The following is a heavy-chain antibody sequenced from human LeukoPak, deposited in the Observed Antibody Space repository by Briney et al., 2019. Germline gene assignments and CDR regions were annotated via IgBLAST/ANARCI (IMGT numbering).Heavy chain of an antibody. D-gene: IGHD1-26*01. J-gene: IGHJ3*02. Sequence: SETLSLTCAVYGGSFSGYYWSWIRQPPGKGLEWIGEINHSGSTNYNPSLKSRVTISVDTSKNQFSLKLSSVTAADTAVYYCARHCGSYYLRDAFDIWGQGTMVTVSS. CDR3: ARHCGSYYLRDAFDI. V-gene: IGHV4-34*01. CDR1: GGSFSGYY. CDR2: INHSGST.